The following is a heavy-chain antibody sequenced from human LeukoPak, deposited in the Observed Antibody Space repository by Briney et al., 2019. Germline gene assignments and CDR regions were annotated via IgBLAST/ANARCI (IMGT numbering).Heavy chain of an antibody. D-gene: IGHD1-7*01. J-gene: IGHJ6*03. CDR3: ARAVRITGTPYMDV. Sequence: ASVKVSCKASGYTFTSYAMNWVRQAPGQGLEWMGWISGYTGNTNYAQKLQGRVTMTTDTSTSTAYMELRSLRSDDTAVYYCARAVRITGTPYMDVWGKGTTVTVSS. CDR2: ISGYTGNT. V-gene: IGHV1-18*01. CDR1: GYTFTSYA.